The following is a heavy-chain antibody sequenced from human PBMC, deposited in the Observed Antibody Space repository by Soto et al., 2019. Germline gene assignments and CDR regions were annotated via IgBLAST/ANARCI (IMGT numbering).Heavy chain of an antibody. D-gene: IGHD3-10*01. CDR2: IIPILGIA. Sequence: QVQLVQSGAEVKKPGSSVNVSCKASGGTFSSYTISWGRQAPGQGLEWLGRIIPILGIANYAQKFQGRVTITADKSKSTAYMELSSLRSEDTAVYYWETTPVDPYYDGAGSTDYWGQGTLVTVSS. CDR3: ETTPVDPYYDGAGSTDY. V-gene: IGHV1-69*02. CDR1: GGTFSSYT. J-gene: IGHJ4*02.